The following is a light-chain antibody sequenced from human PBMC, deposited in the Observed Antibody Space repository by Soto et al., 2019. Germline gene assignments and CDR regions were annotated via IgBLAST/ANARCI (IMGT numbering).Light chain of an antibody. CDR1: QAIDSW. CDR2: TGS. V-gene: IGKV1D-16*01. CDR3: QHYNSYSEA. J-gene: IGKJ1*01. Sequence: DIQGTHSPSSGSAYVGNRVTITCLASQAIDSWLAWYQQKPGEAPKLLIFTGSLLHSGVPPRFSGSGSGTEFTLTISSLQPDDFATYYCQHYNSYSEAFGQRTIV.